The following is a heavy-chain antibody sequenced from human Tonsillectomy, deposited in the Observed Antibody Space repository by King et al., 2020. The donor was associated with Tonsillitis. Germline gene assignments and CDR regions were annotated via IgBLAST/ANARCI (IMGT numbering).Heavy chain of an antibody. CDR1: GGSISSGGYS. CDR2: IYHSGST. CDR3: ARYNWNYSAFDY. Sequence: QLQESGSGLVKPSQTLSLTCAVSGGSISSGGYSWGWIRQPPGKGLEWIGYIYHSGSTYYNPSLKSRVTISVDRSKNQFSLKLSSVTAADTAVYYCARYNWNYSAFDYWGQGTLVTVSS. J-gene: IGHJ4*02. V-gene: IGHV4-30-2*01. D-gene: IGHD1-7*01.